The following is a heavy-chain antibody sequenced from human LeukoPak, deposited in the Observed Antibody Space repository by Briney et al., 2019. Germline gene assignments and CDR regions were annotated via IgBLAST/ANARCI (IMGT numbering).Heavy chain of an antibody. V-gene: IGHV4-39*01. CDR2: IYYSGST. D-gene: IGHD1-26*01. CDR3: ARHEYSGSYYGLSWFDP. J-gene: IGHJ5*02. CDR1: SGSISSRGYY. Sequence: KPSETLSLTCTVSSGSISSRGYYWGWIRQPPGKGLVWIASIYYSGSTYYNPSLKSRVTISVDTSKNQLSLKLSSLTAADTAVYYCARHEYSGSYYGLSWFDPWGQGTLVTVSS.